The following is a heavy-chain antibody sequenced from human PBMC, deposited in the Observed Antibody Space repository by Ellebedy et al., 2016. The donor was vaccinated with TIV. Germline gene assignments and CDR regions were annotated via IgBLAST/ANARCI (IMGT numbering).Heavy chain of an antibody. Sequence: MPSETLSLTCTVSGGSVSTDDDYRSWIRQPPGKGLEWIGYIHYSGPTNYNPSLESRVTISVDTSKNQFSLNLSSVTAADTAVYYCARVVEARVNAGYLDYWGQGRLVTVSS. V-gene: IGHV4-61*08. D-gene: IGHD1-26*01. CDR1: GGSVSTDDDY. CDR3: ARVVEARVNAGYLDY. CDR2: IHYSGPT. J-gene: IGHJ4*02.